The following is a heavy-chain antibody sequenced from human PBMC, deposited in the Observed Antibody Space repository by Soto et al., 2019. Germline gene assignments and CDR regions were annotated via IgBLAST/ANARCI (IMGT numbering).Heavy chain of an antibody. V-gene: IGHV4-61*01. D-gene: IGHD4-4*01. J-gene: IGHJ5*01. CDR3: AKSPVNSTVRGFRWFDS. CDR2: IYNTASN. Sequence: SETLSLTCTQSGGSVSSDRYSLSWIRQTPGKGLEWLGYIYNTASNNYNPSLMSRVTISVDTSMNQFYLRLNSVTAADTAVYFCAKSPVNSTVRGFRWFDSWVHGTLVTVSS. CDR1: GGSVSSDRYS.